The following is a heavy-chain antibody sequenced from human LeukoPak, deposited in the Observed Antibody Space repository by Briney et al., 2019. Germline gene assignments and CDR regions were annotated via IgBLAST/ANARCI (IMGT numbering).Heavy chain of an antibody. CDR2: IYYSGST. Sequence: SETLSLTFTVSGGSISSGDYYWSWIRQPPGKGLEWIGYIYYSGSTYYNPSLKSRVTISVDTSKKQFSLRLTSVTAADTAVYYCARDRGKWDIDYWGQGTLVTVSS. D-gene: IGHD1-26*01. CDR1: GGSISSGDYY. CDR3: ARDRGKWDIDY. V-gene: IGHV4-30-4*01. J-gene: IGHJ4*02.